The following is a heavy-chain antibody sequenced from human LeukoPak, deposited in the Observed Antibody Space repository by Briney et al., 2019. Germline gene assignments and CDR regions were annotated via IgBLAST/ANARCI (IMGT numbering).Heavy chain of an antibody. CDR2: ISSSSSDI. J-gene: IGHJ4*02. CDR1: GFTFSNYP. D-gene: IGHD3-22*01. V-gene: IGHV3-21*01. CDR3: ARDYYRSSGGGL. Sequence: GGSLRLSCAASGFTFSNYPMNWVRQAPGKGLEWVSSISSSSSDIYYADSVKGRFTISRDNAKNSLYLQMNSLRAEDTAVYYCARDYYRSSGGGLWGQGTLVTVSS.